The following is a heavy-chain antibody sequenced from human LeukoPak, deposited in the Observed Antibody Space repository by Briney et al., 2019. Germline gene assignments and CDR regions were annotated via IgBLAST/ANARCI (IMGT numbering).Heavy chain of an antibody. CDR1: GVSISSYY. V-gene: IGHV4-59*08. D-gene: IGHD6-19*01. J-gene: IGHJ6*02. CDR2: IYDSGST. Sequence: SETLSLTCTVSGVSISSYYWSWIRQPPGKGLEWTGYIYDSGSTNYDPSLKSRVTISVDTSKNQFSLKLSSVTAADTAVYYCARSPKYNSGWPYGMDVWGQGTTVTVSS. CDR3: ARSPKYNSGWPYGMDV.